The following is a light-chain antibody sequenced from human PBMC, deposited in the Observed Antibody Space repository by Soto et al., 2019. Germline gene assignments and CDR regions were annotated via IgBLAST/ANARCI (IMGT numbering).Light chain of an antibody. CDR1: QTIDSW. Sequence: IQMTKAPSTLSASVGDRVTITCRASQTIDSWLAWYQQKPGKAPKLLIYDASSLQTGVPSRFSGSGSGTDFTLTISSLQPEDFATYYCQHSYRTPRTFGQGTKVDIK. V-gene: IGKV1-39*01. CDR2: DAS. J-gene: IGKJ1*01. CDR3: QHSYRTPRT.